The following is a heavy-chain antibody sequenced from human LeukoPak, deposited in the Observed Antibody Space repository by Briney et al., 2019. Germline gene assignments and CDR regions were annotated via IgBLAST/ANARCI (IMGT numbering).Heavy chain of an antibody. CDR1: GVTLSSYA. D-gene: IGHD2-21*02. V-gene: IGHV3-23*01. CDR2: ISSSGSGGNT. J-gene: IGHJ4*02. Sequence: GGSLRLSCAASGVTLSSYAMSWARQAPGKGLEWVSGISSSGSGGNTYYADSVKGRFTISRDSSKNTLFLQMNSLRAEDTAVYYCAKTTRVTAITQYYFDYWGQGTLVTVSS. CDR3: AKTTRVTAITQYYFDY.